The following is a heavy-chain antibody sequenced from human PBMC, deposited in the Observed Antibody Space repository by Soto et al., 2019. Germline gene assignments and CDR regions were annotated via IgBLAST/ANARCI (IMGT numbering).Heavy chain of an antibody. D-gene: IGHD3-16*01. V-gene: IGHV3-33*01. CDR1: GLTFTTYD. CDR2: IWFNGSRT. CDR3: AGEPKGGSYDMDV. Sequence: GSLSPSCAASGLTFTTYDMYWVRQAPEKGLEWVALIWFNGSRTVYADSVEGRFTISRDNSKNTLYLQMHSVRAEDTAVYYCAGEPKGGSYDMDVWGQGTTVTVPS. J-gene: IGHJ6*02.